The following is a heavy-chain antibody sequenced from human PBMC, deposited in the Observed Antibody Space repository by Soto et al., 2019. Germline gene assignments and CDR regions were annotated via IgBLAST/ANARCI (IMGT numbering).Heavy chain of an antibody. V-gene: IGHV1-69*13. CDR3: ARDRKAAAGHDAFDI. Sequence: SVKVSCKASGGTFSGYAISWVRQAPGQGLEWMGGIIPIFGTANYAQKFQGRVTITADESTSTAYMELSSLRSEDTAVYYCARDRKAAAGHDAFDIWGQGTMVTVAS. CDR1: GGTFSGYA. J-gene: IGHJ3*02. CDR2: IIPIFGTA. D-gene: IGHD6-13*01.